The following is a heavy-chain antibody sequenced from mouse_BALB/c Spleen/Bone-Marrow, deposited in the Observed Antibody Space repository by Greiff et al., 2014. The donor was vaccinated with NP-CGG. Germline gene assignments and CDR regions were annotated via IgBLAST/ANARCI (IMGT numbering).Heavy chain of an antibody. V-gene: IGHV14-3*02. CDR3: VSYYYGNYFDS. Sequence: VQLQQSGAELVKPGASVKLSCTASGFNIKDTYMHWVKQRPEQGLEWIGRIDPANGNTKYDPKFQGKATITADTSSNTVYLQLSSLTSEDTAVYYCVSYYYGNYFDSWGQGTTLTVSS. D-gene: IGHD1-1*01. CDR2: IDPANGNT. J-gene: IGHJ2*01. CDR1: GFNIKDTY.